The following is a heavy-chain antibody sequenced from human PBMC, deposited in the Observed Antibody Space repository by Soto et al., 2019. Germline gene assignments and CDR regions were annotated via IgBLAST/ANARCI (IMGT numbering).Heavy chain of an antibody. J-gene: IGHJ6*02. Sequence: EVQLVESGGGLVKPGGSLRLSCAASGFTFSSYSMNWVRQAPGKVLEWVSSISSSSSYIYYADSVKGRFTISRDNAKNSLYLQMNSLRAEDTAVYYCARDDGDSYGYGFYYYYGMDVWGQGTTVTVSS. V-gene: IGHV3-21*01. CDR1: GFTFSSYS. CDR2: ISSSSSYI. D-gene: IGHD5-18*01. CDR3: ARDDGDSYGYGFYYYYGMDV.